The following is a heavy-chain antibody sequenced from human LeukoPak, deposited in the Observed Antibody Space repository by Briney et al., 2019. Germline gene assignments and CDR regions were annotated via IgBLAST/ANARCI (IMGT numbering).Heavy chain of an antibody. V-gene: IGHV3-20*04. D-gene: IGHD3-22*01. CDR1: GFTFDDYG. J-gene: IGHJ3*02. Sequence: GGSLRLSCAASGFTFDDYGMSWVRQAPGKGLEWVSGINWNGGSTAYADSVKGRFTISRDNGKNSLYLQMNSLRAEDTAVYYCARNYYDSSGYSLLGAFDIWGQGTMVTVSS. CDR2: INWNGGST. CDR3: ARNYYDSSGYSLLGAFDI.